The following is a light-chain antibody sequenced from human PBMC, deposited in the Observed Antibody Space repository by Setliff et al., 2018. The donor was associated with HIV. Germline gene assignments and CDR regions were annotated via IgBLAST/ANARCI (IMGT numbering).Light chain of an antibody. CDR1: SGHSSYA. CDR2: LNSDGAH. Sequence: QPVLTQSPSASASLGASVKLTCTLSSGHSSYAIAWHQQQPEKGPRFLMNLNSDGAHNKGDGIPDRFSGSSSGAERYLTISSLQSEDEADYYCQTWGTGIQVFGGGTK. CDR3: QTWGTGIQV. V-gene: IGLV4-69*01. J-gene: IGLJ3*02.